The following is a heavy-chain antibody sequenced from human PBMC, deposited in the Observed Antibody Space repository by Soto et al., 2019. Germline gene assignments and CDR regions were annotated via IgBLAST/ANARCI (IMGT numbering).Heavy chain of an antibody. CDR3: AKMTSDSYGRNYGMAV. J-gene: IGHJ6*02. CDR1: GFPFSSYA. V-gene: IGHV3-23*01. D-gene: IGHD5-18*01. Sequence: EVHLLESGGGLVQPGGSLRLSCAGSGFPFSSYAMSWVRQAPEKGLEWVSALSDSGVSPYYADSVKGRFTISRDNSKNTLYLQMDSLRVEDTALYYCAKMTSDSYGRNYGMAVWGQGTTVTVSS. CDR2: LSDSGVSP.